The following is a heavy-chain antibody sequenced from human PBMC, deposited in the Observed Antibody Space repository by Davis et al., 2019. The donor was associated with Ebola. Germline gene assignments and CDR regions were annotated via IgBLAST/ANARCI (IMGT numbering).Heavy chain of an antibody. V-gene: IGHV6-1*01. CDR2: TYYTSKWHN. CDR3: VRGWGQTGMGV. Sequence: PSETLSLTCAISGDSVFGKNGAWNWIRQSPSRGLEWLGRTYYTSKWHNDYGESVKSRITINPDTSKNQFSLQLSSVTPEDTAVYYCVRGWGQTGMGVWGQGTTVIVSS. CDR1: GDSVFGKNGA. J-gene: IGHJ6*02. D-gene: IGHD1-26*01.